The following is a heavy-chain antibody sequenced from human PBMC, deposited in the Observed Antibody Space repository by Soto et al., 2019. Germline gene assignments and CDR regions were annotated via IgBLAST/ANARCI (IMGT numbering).Heavy chain of an antibody. Sequence: ASGFTLSSVAMHGVREGPCQGLAWLAYISFDGSRKNYADSVKGRFTISRDNSRSTHYLQMNTLGAEDTAVYFCAGRRYPPPPLDYWGQGILVTV. D-gene: IGHD1-1*01. CDR3: AGRRYPPPPLDY. V-gene: IGHV3-30*04. CDR2: ISFDGSRK. CDR1: GFTLSSVA. J-gene: IGHJ4*02.